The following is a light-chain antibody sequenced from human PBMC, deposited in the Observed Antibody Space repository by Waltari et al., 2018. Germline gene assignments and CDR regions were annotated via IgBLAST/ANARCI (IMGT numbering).Light chain of an antibody. Sequence: SVLTQPPSASGAPGQRVTISCSGSNSNIGRHYVYWYQQLPGPAPKLLLYTDEPRAARVPDRVSASKSGTSASLAIRGLRSEDEADYYCAAWDDSPSGHVVFGGGTRLTVL. CDR1: NSNIGRHY. CDR3: AAWDDSPSGHVV. CDR2: TDE. V-gene: IGLV1-47*02. J-gene: IGLJ2*01.